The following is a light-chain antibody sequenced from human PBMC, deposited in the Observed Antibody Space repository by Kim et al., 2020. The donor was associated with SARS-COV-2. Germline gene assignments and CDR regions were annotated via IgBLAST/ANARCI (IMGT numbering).Light chain of an antibody. CDR1: QSVSSY. CDR2: YAS. V-gene: IGKV3-11*01. J-gene: IGKJ5*01. Sequence: EIVLTQSPATLSLSPGERATLSCRASQSVSSYLAWYQQKPGQAPRLLIYYASNRATGIPARFSGSGSGTDFTLTISSLEPEDFAVYYCQQRSNWPPSITFGQGTRLGIK. CDR3: QQRSNWPPSIT.